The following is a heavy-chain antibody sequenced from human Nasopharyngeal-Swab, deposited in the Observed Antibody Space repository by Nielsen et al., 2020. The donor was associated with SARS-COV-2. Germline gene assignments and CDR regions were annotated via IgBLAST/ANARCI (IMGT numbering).Heavy chain of an antibody. CDR2: VNPSGGAT. D-gene: IGHD5-24*01. J-gene: IGHJ4*02. Sequence: CVRQATGQRFEWMGVVNPSGGATQYAQKFQGRVTMTSDTSTSTVYVELGSLRSDDTAVYYCARDRDGYNLGTGDYWGQGTLVTVSS. CDR3: ARDRDGYNLGTGDY. V-gene: IGHV1-46*01.